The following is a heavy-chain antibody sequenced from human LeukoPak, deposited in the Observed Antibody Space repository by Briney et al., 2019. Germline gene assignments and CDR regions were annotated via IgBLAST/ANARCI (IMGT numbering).Heavy chain of an antibody. Sequence: SETLSLTCTVSGGSISSYYWSWIRQPPGKGLEWIGYIYYSRSTNYNPSLKSRVTISVDTPKNQFSLKLSSVTAADTAVYYCARGRRGGIVGATNGESFDYWGQGTLVTVSS. J-gene: IGHJ4*02. V-gene: IGHV4-59*01. CDR1: GGSISSYY. CDR2: IYYSRST. CDR3: ARGRRGGIVGATNGESFDY. D-gene: IGHD1-26*01.